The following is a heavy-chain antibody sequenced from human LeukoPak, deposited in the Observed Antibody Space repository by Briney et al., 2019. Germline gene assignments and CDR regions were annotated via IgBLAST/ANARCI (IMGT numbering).Heavy chain of an antibody. CDR3: ARSDQTYKDAFDM. CDR1: EYRFTSYW. V-gene: IGHV5-51*01. Sequence: GGSLNISGQGPEYRFTSYWIGWSRKLPGKGLDWMGIVCPCDSDTRYSPSCQGQVIMAADKSISTAYQQWSSLKASDTAMYYCARSDQTYKDAFDMWGQGTMVTVSS. D-gene: IGHD5-24*01. J-gene: IGHJ3*02. CDR2: VCPCDSDT.